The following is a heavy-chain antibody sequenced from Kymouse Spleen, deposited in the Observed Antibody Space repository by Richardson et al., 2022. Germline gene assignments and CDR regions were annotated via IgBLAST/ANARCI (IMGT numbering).Heavy chain of an antibody. CDR3: AREEYSSSSPFDY. Sequence: QVQLVESGGGVVQPGRSLRLSCAASGFTFSSYGMHWVRQAPGKGLEWVAVIWYDGSNKYYADSVKGRFTISRDNSKNTLYLQMNSLRAEDTAVYYCAREEYSSSSPFDYWGQGTLVTVSS. J-gene: IGHJ4*02. D-gene: IGHD6-6*01. V-gene: IGHV3-33*01. CDR1: GFTFSSYG. CDR2: IWYDGSNK.